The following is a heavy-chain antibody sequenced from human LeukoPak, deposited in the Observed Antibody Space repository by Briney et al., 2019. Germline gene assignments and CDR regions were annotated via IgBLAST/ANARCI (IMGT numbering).Heavy chain of an antibody. J-gene: IGHJ3*02. V-gene: IGHV4-34*01. CDR3: ARGRYYYGSGSWYSLRAFDI. D-gene: IGHD3-10*01. Sequence: MSSETLSLTCAVYGGSFSGYYWSWIRQPPGKGLEWIGEINHSGSTNYNPSLKSRVTISVDTSKNQFSLKLSSVTAADTAVYYCARGRYYYGSGSWYSLRAFDIWGQGTMVTVSS. CDR1: GGSFSGYY. CDR2: INHSGST.